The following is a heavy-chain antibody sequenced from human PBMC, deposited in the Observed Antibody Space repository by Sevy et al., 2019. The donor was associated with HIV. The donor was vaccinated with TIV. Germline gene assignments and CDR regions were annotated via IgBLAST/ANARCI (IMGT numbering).Heavy chain of an antibody. CDR3: AREGCTKPHDY. D-gene: IGHD2-8*01. CDR2: LSFGCGKI. V-gene: IGHV3-23*01. J-gene: IGHJ4*02. Sequence: GGSLRLSCAASGFDFSIYSMSWVRQAPGKGLEWVSTLSFGCGKINYADSVKGRLTISRDNTKSSVYLQMNNMGVEDTAVYYCAREGCTKPHDYWGQGTLVTVSS. CDR1: GFDFSIYS.